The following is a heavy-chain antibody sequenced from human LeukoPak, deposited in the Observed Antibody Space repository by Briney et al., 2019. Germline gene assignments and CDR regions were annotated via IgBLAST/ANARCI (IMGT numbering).Heavy chain of an antibody. J-gene: IGHJ4*02. V-gene: IGHV4-34*01. CDR3: ARRLSPYYYDSSGYQFDY. CDR1: GGSFSGYY. CDR2: INHSGST. D-gene: IGHD3-22*01. Sequence: SETLSLTCAVYGGSFSGYYWSWIRQPPGKGLEWIGXINHSGSTNYNPSLKSRVTISVDTSKNQFSLKLSSVTAADTAVYYCARRLSPYYYDSSGYQFDYWGQGTLVTVSS.